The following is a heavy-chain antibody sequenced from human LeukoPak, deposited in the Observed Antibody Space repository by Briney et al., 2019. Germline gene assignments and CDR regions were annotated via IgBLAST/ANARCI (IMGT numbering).Heavy chain of an antibody. D-gene: IGHD3-3*01. CDR1: GYTFTGYY. V-gene: IGHV1-2*02. Sequence: ASVKVSCKASGYTFTGYYMHWVRQAPGQGLEWMGWINPNSGGTNYAQKFQGRVTMTRDTSISTAYMELSRLRSDDTAVYYCARAIFGYDFWSGYYSWGQGTLVTVSS. CDR3: ARAIFGYDFWSGYYS. J-gene: IGHJ4*02. CDR2: INPNSGGT.